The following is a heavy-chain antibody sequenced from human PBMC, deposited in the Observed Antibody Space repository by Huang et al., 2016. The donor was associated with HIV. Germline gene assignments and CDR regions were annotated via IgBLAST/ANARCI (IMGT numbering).Heavy chain of an antibody. CDR3: ARHREGPVAYYSGWGSHLNYMDV. CDR1: GGSIRSSDYH. Sequence: QLLLQESGPGLVKPSEALALTCAVSGGSIRSSDYHWGWIRQPPGKGLEWIGSIYCKGSTQDSPALKSGVTIAVDTSKNLFFLNLTSMTAADTAVYYCARHREGPVAYYSGWGSHLNYMDVWGRGRTVVVSS. CDR2: IYCKGST. V-gene: IGHV4-39*01. J-gene: IGHJ6*03. D-gene: IGHD3-10*01.